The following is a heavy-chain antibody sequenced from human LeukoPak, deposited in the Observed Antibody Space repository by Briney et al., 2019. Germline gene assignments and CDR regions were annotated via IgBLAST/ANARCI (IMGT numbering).Heavy chain of an antibody. J-gene: IGHJ5*02. CDR3: ARSYSSGSYYSPFDP. D-gene: IGHD3-10*01. Sequence: PSETLSLTCTVSGGSISSDYWGWIRQPPGKGLEWIGYIYYKGNTNYSPSLTSRVTISLDTSKNQFSLKLSSLTAADTAVYYCARSYSSGSYYSPFDPWGQGTLVTVSS. V-gene: IGHV4-59*01. CDR2: IYYKGNT. CDR1: GGSISSDY.